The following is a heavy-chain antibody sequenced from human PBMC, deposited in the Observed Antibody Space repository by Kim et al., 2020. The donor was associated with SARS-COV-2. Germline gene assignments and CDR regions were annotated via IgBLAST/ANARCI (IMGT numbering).Heavy chain of an antibody. Sequence: SETLSLTCTVSGGSISRSSYYWAWIRQPPGKGLEWIGRIYYSGSSYSNPSLKSRVTLSVDTSKNQFSLNLRSVTAADTAVYYCARAGPQEWDFDPWGRG. CDR2: IYYSGSS. CDR1: GGSISRSSYY. CDR3: ARAGPQEWDFDP. V-gene: IGHV4-39*01. J-gene: IGHJ2*01.